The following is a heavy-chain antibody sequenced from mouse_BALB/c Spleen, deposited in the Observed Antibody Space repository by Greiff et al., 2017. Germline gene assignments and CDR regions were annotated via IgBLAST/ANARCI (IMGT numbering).Heavy chain of an antibody. CDR2: ISSGSSTI. Sequence: EVMLVESGGGLVQPGGSRKLSCAASGFTFSSFGMHWVRQAPEKGLEWVAYISSGSSTIYYADTVKGRFTISRDNPKNTLFLQMTSLRSEDTAMYYWARSGDYDGLAYGGQGTLVTVSA. D-gene: IGHD2-4*01. CDR1: GFTFSSFG. CDR3: ARSGDYDGLAY. J-gene: IGHJ3*01. V-gene: IGHV5-17*02.